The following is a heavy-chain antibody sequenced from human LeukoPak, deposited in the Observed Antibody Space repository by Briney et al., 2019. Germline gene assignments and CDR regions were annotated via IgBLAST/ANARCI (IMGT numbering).Heavy chain of an antibody. Sequence: GGSLRLSCAASGFNFSDYYMSWIRQAPGKGLEWVSDISSGSSYIKYADSVKGRFTISRDNARNSLSLQMNSLRAEDTPVYYCYSMIVVTIRLINDYWGQGTLVTVSS. CDR2: ISSGSSYI. V-gene: IGHV3-11*03. CDR3: YSMIVVTIRLINDY. J-gene: IGHJ4*02. D-gene: IGHD3-22*01. CDR1: GFNFSDYY.